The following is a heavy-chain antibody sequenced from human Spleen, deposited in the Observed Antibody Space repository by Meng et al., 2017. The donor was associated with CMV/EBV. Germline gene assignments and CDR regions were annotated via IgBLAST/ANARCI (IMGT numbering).Heavy chain of an antibody. CDR2: ISASGAST. J-gene: IGHJ4*02. Sequence: GESLKISCVASGFTFSTYAMSWVRQAPGKGLEWVSVISASGASTYYADSVKGRFTIARDNSKNTVYLQMNSLSAEDAAIYYCAKDEFYDFWSGNSGLDHWGQGTLVTVSS. CDR3: AKDEFYDFWSGNSGLDH. D-gene: IGHD3-3*01. CDR1: GFTFSTYA. V-gene: IGHV3-23*01.